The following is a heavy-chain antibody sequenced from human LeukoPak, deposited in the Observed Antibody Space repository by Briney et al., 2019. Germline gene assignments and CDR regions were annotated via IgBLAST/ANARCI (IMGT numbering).Heavy chain of an antibody. CDR3: ARDPYGDYFFDY. D-gene: IGHD4-17*01. J-gene: IGHJ4*02. Sequence: SETLSLTCTVSGGSISSYYWSWIRQPPGKGLEWIGYIYYSGSTNYNPSLKSRVTISVDTSKNQFSLKLSSVTAADTAVCYCARDPYGDYFFDYWGQGTLVTVSS. CDR1: GGSISSYY. V-gene: IGHV4-59*01. CDR2: IYYSGST.